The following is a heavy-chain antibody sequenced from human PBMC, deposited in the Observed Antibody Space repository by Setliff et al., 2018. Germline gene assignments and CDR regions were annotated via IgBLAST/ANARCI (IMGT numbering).Heavy chain of an antibody. CDR3: AKGGTYRYFDF. Sequence: PSETLSLTCNVSGGSISSRTYYWSWIRQPAGKGLEWIGHIYTSWSTNYNPSLKSRVTISLDTSNNQFSLSLSSVTAADTAVYYCAKGGTYRYFDFWGQGALVTV. V-gene: IGHV4-61*09. J-gene: IGHJ4*02. D-gene: IGHD1-1*01. CDR1: GGSISSRTYY. CDR2: IYTSWST.